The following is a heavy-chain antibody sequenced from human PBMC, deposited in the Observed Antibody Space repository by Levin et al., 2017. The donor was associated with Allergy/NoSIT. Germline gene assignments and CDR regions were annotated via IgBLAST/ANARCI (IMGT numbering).Heavy chain of an antibody. V-gene: IGHV3-72*01. J-gene: IGHJ4*02. CDR2: IRKKVNSYTT. CDR1: GFTFSDHY. D-gene: IGHD1-1*01. CDR3: LKMGYNYQPDF. Sequence: GGSLRLSCAVSGFTFSDHYMDWVRQAXGKGLEWVGRIRKKVNSYTTEYVASVKGSFTISRDDSKHSLYLQMHSLKIEDTAVYYCLKMGYNYQPDFCGRGTLVTVSS.